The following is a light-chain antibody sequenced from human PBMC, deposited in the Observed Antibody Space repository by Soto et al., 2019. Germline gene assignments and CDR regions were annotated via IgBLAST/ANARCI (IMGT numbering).Light chain of an antibody. CDR1: SSYVGGYNY. V-gene: IGLV2-11*01. Sequence: QSALTQPRSVSGSPGQSVTISCPGTSSYVGGYNYVSWYQQHPGKAPKLMIYDVSKRPSGVLDRFSGSKSGNTASLTISGLQAEDEADYYCCSYAGSYYYVFGTGTKVTVL. J-gene: IGLJ1*01. CDR2: DVS. CDR3: CSYAGSYYYV.